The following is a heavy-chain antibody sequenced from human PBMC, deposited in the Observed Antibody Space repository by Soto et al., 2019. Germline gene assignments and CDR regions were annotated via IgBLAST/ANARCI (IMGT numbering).Heavy chain of an antibody. V-gene: IGHV3-15*01. D-gene: IGHD4-17*01. CDR1: GLSFTNDR. CDR3: TTARGTYGAEYFQH. Sequence: GGSLRVSCAGSGLSFTNDRMTGVRQAPGKGLEWVGRIKSKTDGGTTDYAAPVKGRFTISRDDSKNTLYLQMNSLKTEDTAVYYFTTARGTYGAEYFQHWGQGTLVTVSS. CDR2: IKSKTDGGTT. J-gene: IGHJ1*01.